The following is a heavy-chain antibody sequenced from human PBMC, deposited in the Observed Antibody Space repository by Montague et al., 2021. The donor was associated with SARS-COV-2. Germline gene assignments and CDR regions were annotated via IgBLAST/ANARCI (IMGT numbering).Heavy chain of an antibody. CDR3: ARVGRQQLVRLSGMDV. CDR2: IYYSGST. J-gene: IGHJ6*02. V-gene: IGHV4-39*07. Sequence: SETLSLTCTVSGGSISSSSYYWGWIRQPPGKGLEWIGSIYYSGSTYYXPSLKSRVTISVDTSKNQFSLKLCSVTAADTAVYYCARVGRQQLVRLSGMDVWGQGTTVTVS. D-gene: IGHD6-13*01. CDR1: GGSISSSSYY.